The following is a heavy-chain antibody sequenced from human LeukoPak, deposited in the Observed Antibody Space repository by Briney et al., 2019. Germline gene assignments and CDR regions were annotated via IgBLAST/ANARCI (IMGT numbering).Heavy chain of an antibody. J-gene: IGHJ6*03. CDR2: IYHSGST. V-gene: IGHV4-38-2*02. D-gene: IGHD6-6*01. CDR3: ARGSIHGSSSYYMDV. Sequence: PSETLSLTCTVSGYSISSGYYWGWIRQPPGKGLEWIGSIYHSGSTYYNPSLKSRVTTSVDTSKNQFSLKLSSVTAADTAVYYCARGSIHGSSSYYMDVWGKGTTVTVSS. CDR1: GYSISSGYY.